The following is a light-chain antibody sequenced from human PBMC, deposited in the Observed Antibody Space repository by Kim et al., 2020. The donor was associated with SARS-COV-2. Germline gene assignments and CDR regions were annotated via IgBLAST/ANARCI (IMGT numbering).Light chain of an antibody. CDR2: YDT. V-gene: IGLV3-21*04. CDR3: QVWDSNSDHPV. J-gene: IGLJ2*01. CDR1: NIGDKS. Sequence: APGQTARITGGGDNIGDKSVHWYQQRPGQAPILVIYYDTDRPSGIPERFSGSNSGNTATLTISRVEAGDEADYSCQVWDSNSDHPVFGGGTQLTVL.